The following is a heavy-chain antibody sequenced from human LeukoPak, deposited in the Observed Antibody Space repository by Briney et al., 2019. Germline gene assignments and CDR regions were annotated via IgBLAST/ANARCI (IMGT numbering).Heavy chain of an antibody. Sequence: PGRSLRLSCAASGFTFSSYAMHWVRQAPGKGLEWVAVISYDGSNKYYADSVKGRFTISRDNSKNTLYLQMNSLGAEDTAVYYCAKGGSSGWYGAYYYYGMDVWGQGTTVTVSS. CDR2: ISYDGSNK. V-gene: IGHV3-30*04. CDR3: AKGGSSGWYGAYYYYGMDV. D-gene: IGHD6-19*01. J-gene: IGHJ6*02. CDR1: GFTFSSYA.